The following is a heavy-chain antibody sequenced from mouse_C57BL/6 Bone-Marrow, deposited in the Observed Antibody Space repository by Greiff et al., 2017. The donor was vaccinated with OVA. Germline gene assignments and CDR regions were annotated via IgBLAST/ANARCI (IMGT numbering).Heavy chain of an antibody. D-gene: IGHD2-4*01. J-gene: IGHJ1*03. Sequence: QVQLQQSGAELVRPGASVKLSCKASGYTFTDYYINWVKQRPGQGLEWIARIYPGSGNTYYNEKFKGKATLTAEKSSSTAYMQLSSLTSEDSAVYFCASPIYYDYHWYFDVWGTGTTVTVSS. CDR1: GYTFTDYY. CDR3: ASPIYYDYHWYFDV. V-gene: IGHV1-76*01. CDR2: IYPGSGNT.